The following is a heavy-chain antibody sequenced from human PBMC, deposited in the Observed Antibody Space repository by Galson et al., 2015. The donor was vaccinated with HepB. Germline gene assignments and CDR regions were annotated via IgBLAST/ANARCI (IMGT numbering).Heavy chain of an antibody. V-gene: IGHV1-69*13. CDR1: GGSVSTYT. J-gene: IGHJ6*03. D-gene: IGHD2-2*01. CDR2: IIPVFGTT. CDR3: ASRHCSSANCPGHYFYCYYMDV. Sequence: SVKVSCKASGGSVSTYTINWVRQVPGQGLDWMGAIIPVFGTTTYAQKFQGRVTITADESTSTAYMELSSLKYDDTAVYYCASRHCSSANCPGHYFYCYYMDVWGKGTTVTVSS.